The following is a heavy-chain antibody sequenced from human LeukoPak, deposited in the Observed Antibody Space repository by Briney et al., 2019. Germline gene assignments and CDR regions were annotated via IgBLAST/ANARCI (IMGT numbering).Heavy chain of an antibody. J-gene: IGHJ6*02. D-gene: IGHD3-10*01. CDR1: GFTFSSYW. V-gene: IGHV3-7*01. CDR3: ARDLPFYGFGELPMEDYYYGMDV. CDR2: IKQDGSEK. Sequence: PGGSLRLSCAASGFTFSSYWMGWVRQAPGKGLEWVANIKQDGSEKYYVDSVKGRFTISRDNAKNSLYLQMNSLRAEDTAVYYCARDLPFYGFGELPMEDYYYGMDVWGQGTTVTVSS.